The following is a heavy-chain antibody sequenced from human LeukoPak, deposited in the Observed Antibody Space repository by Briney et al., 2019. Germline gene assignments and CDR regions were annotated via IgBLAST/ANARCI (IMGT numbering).Heavy chain of an antibody. Sequence: GGSLTLSCAGSGFTFSSYAMSWVRQAPGQGLEWVSVISDSGDYTSYADSVRGRFTISRDNSRNTLYLQMISLRPEDTAVYFCAKDRRRCSSTACHWDLFDFWGQGALVTVSS. CDR2: ISDSGDYT. CDR3: AKDRRRCSSTACHWDLFDF. D-gene: IGHD2-15*01. CDR1: GFTFSSYA. V-gene: IGHV3-23*01. J-gene: IGHJ4*02.